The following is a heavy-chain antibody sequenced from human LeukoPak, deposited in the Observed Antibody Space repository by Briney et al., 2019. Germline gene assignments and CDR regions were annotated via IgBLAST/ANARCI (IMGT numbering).Heavy chain of an antibody. CDR3: ARDDYDGGGSY. CDR1: GLTFSTEG. D-gene: IGHD3-22*01. Sequence: GGSLRLSCTASGLTFSTEGMNWFRQAPGMGREWLSYISGSGDSIYYADPVKGRFTISRDNARNSLYLQMSNLRAEDTAVYYCARDDYDGGGSYWGQGTLVTVSS. CDR2: ISGSGDSI. V-gene: IGHV3-48*04. J-gene: IGHJ4*02.